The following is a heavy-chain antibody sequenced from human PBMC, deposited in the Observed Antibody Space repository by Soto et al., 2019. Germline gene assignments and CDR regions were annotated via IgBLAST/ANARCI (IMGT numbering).Heavy chain of an antibody. CDR1: GYPLSNYG. CDR3: VRDHHDFSSDYHYYHMDV. V-gene: IGHV1-18*01. CDR2: SSTYNGNT. D-gene: IGHD3-3*01. Sequence: QAQLVQSGAEMKKPGASVKVSCKASGYPLSNYGISWVRQAPGQGLEWMGWSSTYNGNTKYAKKFQGRVTMTTDTTTSTAYMELRSLRSDDTAVYYFVRDHHDFSSDYHYYHMDVWGKGTTVTVSS. J-gene: IGHJ6*03.